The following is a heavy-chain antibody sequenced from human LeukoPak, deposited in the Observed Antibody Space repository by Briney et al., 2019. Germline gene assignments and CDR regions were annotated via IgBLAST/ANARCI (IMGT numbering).Heavy chain of an antibody. CDR3: AREDYYDSGSNDY. CDR1: GYTFTSYA. J-gene: IGHJ4*02. Sequence: GASVKVSCKASGYTFTSYAMNWVRQAPGQGLEWMGWMNPNSGITGYAQKFQGRVTISRNTSISTAYMELSSLRSEDTAVYYCAREDYYDSGSNDYWGQGTLVTVSS. V-gene: IGHV1-8*03. D-gene: IGHD3-22*01. CDR2: MNPNSGIT.